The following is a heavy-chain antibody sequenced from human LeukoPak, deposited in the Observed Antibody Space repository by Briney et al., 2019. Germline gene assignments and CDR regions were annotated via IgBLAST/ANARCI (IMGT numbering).Heavy chain of an antibody. D-gene: IGHD3-10*01. CDR1: GYTFTSYG. CDR3: ARGSRSGNLYLFDFDY. Sequence: ASVKVSCTASGYTFTSYGISWVRQAPGQGLEWMGWISAYNGNTNYAQKLKGRVTMTTDTSTSTAYMELRSLRSDDTALYYCARGSRSGNLYLFDFDYWGQGTLVTVSS. J-gene: IGHJ4*02. CDR2: ISAYNGNT. V-gene: IGHV1-18*01.